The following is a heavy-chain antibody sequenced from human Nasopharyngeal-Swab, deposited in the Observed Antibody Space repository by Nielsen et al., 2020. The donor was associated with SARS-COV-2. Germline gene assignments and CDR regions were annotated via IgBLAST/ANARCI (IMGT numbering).Heavy chain of an antibody. J-gene: IGHJ6*02. D-gene: IGHD3-3*01. CDR2: IVVGSGNT. CDR3: AADWFRLRFLEWLPGGYGMDV. CDR1: GFTFTSSA. Sequence: SVKVSCKASGFTFTSSAVQWVRQARGQRLEWIGWIVVGSGNTNYAQKFQERVTITRDMPTSTAYMELSSLRSEDTAVYYCAADWFRLRFLEWLPGGYGMDVWGQGTTVTVSS. V-gene: IGHV1-58*01.